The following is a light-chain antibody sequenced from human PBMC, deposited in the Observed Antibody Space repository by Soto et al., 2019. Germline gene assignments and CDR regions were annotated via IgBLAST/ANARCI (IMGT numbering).Light chain of an antibody. CDR3: TSYRSSTTWV. Sequence: QSALTQPASVSGSPGQSITVSCTGTSSDIGASNYVSWYQQHPGKAPKLIISEVSNRPSGVSNRFSGSKSGSTASLTISGLQAEDEVDYYCTSYRSSTTWVFGGGTKLTVL. CDR2: EVS. J-gene: IGLJ3*02. CDR1: SSDIGASNY. V-gene: IGLV2-14*01.